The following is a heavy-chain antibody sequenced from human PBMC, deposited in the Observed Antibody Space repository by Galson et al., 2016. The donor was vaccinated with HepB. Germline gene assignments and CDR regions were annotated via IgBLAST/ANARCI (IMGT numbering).Heavy chain of an antibody. CDR1: GFTFTDHF. Sequence: SLRLSCAASGFTFTDHFVDWVRQAPGKGLEWVGRSRNKGSRYSSEYAASVKGRFTMSRDDSQTSLYLQMNSLTTADTAVYYFAKLTEPTTLVRGVNDVFDIWGQGTMVTVSS. CDR2: SRNKGSRYSS. D-gene: IGHD3-10*01. J-gene: IGHJ3*02. CDR3: AKLTEPTTLVRGVNDVFDI. V-gene: IGHV3-72*01.